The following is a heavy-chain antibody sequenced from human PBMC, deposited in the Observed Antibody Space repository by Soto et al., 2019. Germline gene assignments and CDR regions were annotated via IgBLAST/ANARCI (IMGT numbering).Heavy chain of an antibody. V-gene: IGHV3-64*01. CDR3: VRRVWGNYDY. CDR2: ISSNGGTT. D-gene: IGHD1-7*01. J-gene: IGHJ4*02. Sequence: EVQLAESGGGMVQPGGSLRLSCVASGFTFSSYDMHWVRQAPGKGLEYVSSISSNGGTTYNGNSVKGRFTISRDNSKNTLYLQLGSLRAEDMAVYHCVRRVWGNYDYWGQGTLVTVSS. CDR1: GFTFSSYD.